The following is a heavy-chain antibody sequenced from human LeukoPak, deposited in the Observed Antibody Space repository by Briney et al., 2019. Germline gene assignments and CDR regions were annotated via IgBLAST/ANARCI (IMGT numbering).Heavy chain of an antibody. D-gene: IGHD1-26*01. CDR3: ARDPYSGSYGNYYYYFMDV. J-gene: IGHJ6*03. CDR2: ITSGSSYI. V-gene: IGHV3-21*01. Sequence: GGSLRLSCAASGFTFSSYNMDWVRQAPGKGLEWVSSITSGSSYIYYADSVKGRFTISRDNAKNSLYLQMNSLRAEDTAVYYCARDPYSGSYGNYYYYFMDVWGKGTTVTISS. CDR1: GFTFSSYN.